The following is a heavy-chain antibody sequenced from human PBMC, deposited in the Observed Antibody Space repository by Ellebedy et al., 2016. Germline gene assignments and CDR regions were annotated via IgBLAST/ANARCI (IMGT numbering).Heavy chain of an antibody. D-gene: IGHD6-19*01. CDR2: ISTSSYI. J-gene: IGHJ3*02. V-gene: IGHV3-21*01. CDR3: ARALPGYSSGWYIGPGAFDI. CDR1: GFTFSSYS. Sequence: GGSLRLSXAASGFTFSSYSMNWVRQAPGKGLGWVSSISTSSYIYYADSVKGRFTISRDNAKNSVYLQMNSLRAEDTAVYYCARALPGYSSGWYIGPGAFDIWGQGTMVTVSS.